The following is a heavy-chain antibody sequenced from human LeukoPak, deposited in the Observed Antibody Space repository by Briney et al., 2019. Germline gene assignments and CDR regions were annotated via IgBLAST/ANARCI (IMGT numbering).Heavy chain of an antibody. D-gene: IGHD4-11*01. Sequence: ASVKVSCKASGYTFTSYDINWVRQATGQGLEWMGWINPNSGGTNYAQKFQGRVTMTRDTSISTAYMELSRLRSDDTAVYYCARARGDTWGHTVTPDYWGQGTLVTVSS. CDR1: GYTFTSYD. J-gene: IGHJ4*02. CDR2: INPNSGGT. V-gene: IGHV1-2*02. CDR3: ARARGDTWGHTVTPDY.